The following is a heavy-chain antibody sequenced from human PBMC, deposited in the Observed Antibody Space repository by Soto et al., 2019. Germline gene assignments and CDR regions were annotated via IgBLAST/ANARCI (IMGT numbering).Heavy chain of an antibody. CDR1: GFTFSNYA. D-gene: IGHD4-17*01. J-gene: IGHJ5*02. CDR2: ISGGGAST. V-gene: IGHV3-23*01. Sequence: GGSLRLSCAASGFTFSNYAMSWVRQAPGKGLDWVSAISGGGASTYYADSVKGRFTISRDNSKNTLYLQMNSLRAEDTAVYYCAKAAYGDPRFNNWFDPWGQGTLVTVSS. CDR3: AKAAYGDPRFNNWFDP.